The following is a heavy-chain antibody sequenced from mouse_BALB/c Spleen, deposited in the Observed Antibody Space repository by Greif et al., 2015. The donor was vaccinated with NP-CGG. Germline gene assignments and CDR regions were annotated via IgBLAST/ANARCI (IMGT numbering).Heavy chain of an antibody. V-gene: IGHV1-20*02. CDR3: ARDGSSPWYFDV. CDR1: GYSFTGYF. D-gene: IGHD1-1*01. Sequence: EVQLQQSGPELVKPGASVKISCKASGYSFTGYFMNWVMQSHGKSLEWIGRINPYNGDTFYNQKFKGKATLTVDKSSSTAHMELRSLASEDSAVYYCARDGSSPWYFDVWGAGTTVTVSS. J-gene: IGHJ1*01. CDR2: INPYNGDT.